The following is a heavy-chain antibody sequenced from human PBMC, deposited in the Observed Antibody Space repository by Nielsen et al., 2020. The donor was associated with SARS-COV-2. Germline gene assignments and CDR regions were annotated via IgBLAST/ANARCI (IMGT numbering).Heavy chain of an antibody. J-gene: IGHJ2*01. V-gene: IGHV3-23*03. Sequence: GESLKISCAASGFTFSSYAMSWVRQAPGKGLEWVSVIYSGGSNTYYADSVKGRFTISRDNSKNTLYLQMNSLRAEDTAVYYCAKTWYFDLWGRGTLVTVSS. CDR2: IYSGGSNT. CDR1: GFTFSSYA. CDR3: AKTWYFDL.